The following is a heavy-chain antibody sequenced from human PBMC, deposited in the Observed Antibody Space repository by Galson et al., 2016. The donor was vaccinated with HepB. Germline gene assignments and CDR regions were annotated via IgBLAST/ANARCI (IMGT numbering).Heavy chain of an antibody. CDR1: GFTVSNNY. D-gene: IGHD2-21*02. Sequence: SLRLSCAASGFTVSNNYMSWVRQAPGKGLEWVSTIYSAGTHTKYAESVKGRFTISRDNAENTLYLEMNSLRDEDTAVYYCARSYCGGDCQYDYWGQGTLVTVSS. J-gene: IGHJ4*02. V-gene: IGHV3-53*01. CDR2: IYSAGTHT. CDR3: ARSYCGGDCQYDY.